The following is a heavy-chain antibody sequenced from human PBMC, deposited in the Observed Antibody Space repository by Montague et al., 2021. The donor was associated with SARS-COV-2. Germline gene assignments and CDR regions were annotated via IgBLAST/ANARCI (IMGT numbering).Heavy chain of an antibody. CDR2: IYYSGST. Sequence: SETLSLTCTVSGGSISSYYWSWIRQPPGKGLEWIGYIYYSGSTNYNPSLKSQVTISVDTSKNQFSLKLSSVTAADTAVYYCARDSRTDFDWLFPDSGSYYYYMDVWGKGTTVTVSS. D-gene: IGHD3-9*01. V-gene: IGHV4-59*01. CDR1: GGSISSYY. CDR3: ARDSRTDFDWLFPDSGSYYYYMDV. J-gene: IGHJ6*03.